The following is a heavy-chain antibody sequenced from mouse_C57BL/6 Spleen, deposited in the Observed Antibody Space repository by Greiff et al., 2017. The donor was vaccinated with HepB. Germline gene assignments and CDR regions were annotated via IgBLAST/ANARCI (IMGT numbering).Heavy chain of an antibody. CDR1: GFTFSDYY. J-gene: IGHJ4*01. D-gene: IGHD3-1*01. CDR3: ARRGSYAMDY. Sequence: EVMLVESEGGLVQPGSSMKLSCTASGFTFSDYYMAWVRQVPEKGLEWVANINYDGSSTYYLDSLKSRFIISRDNAKNILYLQMSSLKSEDTATYYCARRGSYAMDYWGQGTSVTVSS. CDR2: INYDGSST. V-gene: IGHV5-16*01.